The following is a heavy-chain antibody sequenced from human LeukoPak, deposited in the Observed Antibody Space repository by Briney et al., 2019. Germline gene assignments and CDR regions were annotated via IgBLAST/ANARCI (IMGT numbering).Heavy chain of an antibody. CDR1: GFTFSSYW. CDR2: IKQDGSEK. Sequence: PGGSLRLSCAASGFTFSSYWMSWVRQAPGKGLEWVANIKQDGSEKYYVDSVKGRFTISRDNAKNSLYLQMNSLRAEDTAVYYCAREKGGSYDFWSGYYSPIGYYYYYMDVWGKGTTVTVSS. V-gene: IGHV3-7*01. J-gene: IGHJ6*03. D-gene: IGHD3-3*01. CDR3: AREKGGSYDFWSGYYSPIGYYYYYMDV.